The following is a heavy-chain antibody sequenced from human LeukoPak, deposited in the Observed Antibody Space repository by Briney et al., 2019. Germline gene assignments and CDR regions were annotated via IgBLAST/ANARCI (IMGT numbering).Heavy chain of an antibody. CDR1: GFTFSDYY. Sequence: GGSLRLSCAASGFTFSDYYMSWIRQAPGKGLEWVSYISSSGSTIYYADFVKGRFTISRDNAKNSLYLQMNSLRAEDTAVYYCVRNDFWSEPLDYWGQGTLVTVSS. V-gene: IGHV3-11*04. CDR2: ISSSGSTI. CDR3: VRNDFWSEPLDY. J-gene: IGHJ4*02. D-gene: IGHD3-3*01.